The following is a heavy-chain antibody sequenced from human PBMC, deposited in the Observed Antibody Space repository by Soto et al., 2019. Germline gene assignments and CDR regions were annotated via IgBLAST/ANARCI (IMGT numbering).Heavy chain of an antibody. J-gene: IGHJ4*02. CDR2: IYHNGNT. V-gene: IGHV4-31*03. CDR3: ARGITIFGVVYFDY. Sequence: QVQLQESGPGLVKPSQTLSLTCTVSGGSITSGAYYWSWIRQHQGQGLEWIGYIYHNGNTYYNPSLKSRLSISLDTSKNQFSLKLSSVTAADTAVYYCARGITIFGVVYFDYWGQGTLVTVSS. CDR1: GGSITSGAYY. D-gene: IGHD3-3*01.